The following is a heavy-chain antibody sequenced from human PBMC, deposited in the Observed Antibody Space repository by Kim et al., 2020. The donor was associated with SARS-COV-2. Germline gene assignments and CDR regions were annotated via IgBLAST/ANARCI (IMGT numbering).Heavy chain of an antibody. J-gene: IGHJ4*02. Sequence: NTKYSQKFQGRVPITRDTSASTAYMELSSLRSEDTAVYYCARDGELDFDYWGQGTLVTVSS. V-gene: IGHV1-3*01. CDR2: NT. CDR3: ARDGELDFDY. D-gene: IGHD1-7*01.